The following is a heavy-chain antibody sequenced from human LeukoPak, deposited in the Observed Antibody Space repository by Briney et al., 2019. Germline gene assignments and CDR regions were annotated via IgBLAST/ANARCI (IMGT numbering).Heavy chain of an antibody. J-gene: IGHJ5*02. CDR2: INPNSGVT. D-gene: IGHD4-11*01. CDR3: ARDPIYSNYWFDP. CDR1: GDTFTGYY. V-gene: IGHV1-2*02. Sequence: GASVKVSCKASGDTFTGYYIHWVRQAPGQGLEWMGWINPNSGVTNFAQKFQGRVTMTRDTSITSAYMELTRLTSDDTAVHYCARDPIYSNYWFDPWGQGTLVTVSS.